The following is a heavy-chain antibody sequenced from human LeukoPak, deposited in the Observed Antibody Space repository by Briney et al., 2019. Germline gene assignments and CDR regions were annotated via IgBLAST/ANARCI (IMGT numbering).Heavy chain of an antibody. Sequence: SETLSLTCAVYGGSFSGYYWSWIRQPPGKGLEWIGGINHSGSTNYNPSLKSRVTISVDTSKNQFSLKLSSVTAADTAVYYCARGCLAIFGVVIPPIGMDVWGQGTTVTVSS. CDR3: ARGCLAIFGVVIPPIGMDV. CDR1: GGSFSGYY. V-gene: IGHV4-34*01. J-gene: IGHJ6*02. D-gene: IGHD3-3*01. CDR2: INHSGST.